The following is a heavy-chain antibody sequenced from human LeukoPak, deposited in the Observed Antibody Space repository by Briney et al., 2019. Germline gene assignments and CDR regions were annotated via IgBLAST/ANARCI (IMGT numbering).Heavy chain of an antibody. CDR2: ISGSGGST. J-gene: IGHJ4*02. Sequence: GGSLRLSCAASGFTFSSYAMSWVRQAPGKGLEWVSAISGSGGSTYYADSVKGRFTISRDNSKNTLYLQMNGLRAEDTAVYYCAKGGELRYFDWLLSEPYYFDYWGQGTLVTVSS. D-gene: IGHD3-9*01. V-gene: IGHV3-23*01. CDR1: GFTFSSYA. CDR3: AKGGELRYFDWLLSEPYYFDY.